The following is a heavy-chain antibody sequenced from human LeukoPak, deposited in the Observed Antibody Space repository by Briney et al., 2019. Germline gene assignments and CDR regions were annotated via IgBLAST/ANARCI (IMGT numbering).Heavy chain of an antibody. V-gene: IGHV3-48*01. D-gene: IGHD3-22*01. CDR2: ISSSSSTI. Sequence: GGSLRLSCAASGFTFSSYSMNWVRQAPVKVLEWVSYISSSSSTIYYADSVKGRFSISRDNSKNTLYLQMNSLRAEDTAVYYCAKPRTTYYYDSSGYYGDYFDYWGQGTLVTVSS. J-gene: IGHJ4*02. CDR1: GFTFSSYS. CDR3: AKPRTTYYYDSSGYYGDYFDY.